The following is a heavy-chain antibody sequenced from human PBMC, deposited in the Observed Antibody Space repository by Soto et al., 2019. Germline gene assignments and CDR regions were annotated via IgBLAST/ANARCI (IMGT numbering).Heavy chain of an antibody. CDR2: FNPKNGGT. D-gene: IGHD1-26*01. Sequence: QVQLVQSGAEVKNPGASLKVSCKASGYTFTDYYLHWVRQAPGQGLEWMGWFNPKNGGTIYAQKFQGRVTMTRDTSISTAYMELTRLTSDDTAVYYCARDEGMPTGRYYLLDQWGQGTQVSVSS. V-gene: IGHV1-2*02. CDR3: ARDEGMPTGRYYLLDQ. J-gene: IGHJ4*02. CDR1: GYTFTDYY.